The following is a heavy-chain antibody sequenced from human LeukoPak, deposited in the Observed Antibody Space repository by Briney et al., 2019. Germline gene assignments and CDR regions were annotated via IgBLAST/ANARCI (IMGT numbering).Heavy chain of an antibody. J-gene: IGHJ4*02. D-gene: IGHD3-22*01. CDR3: AGAAYYYESSGYLMY. V-gene: IGHV1-46*01. CDR1: GYTFTSYY. CDR2: INPSGGSP. Sequence: ASVKVSCKASGYTFTSYYMHWVRQAPGQGLEWMGIINPSGGSPSYAQKFQGRVTMTRDTSTSTVYMELSSLRSEDTAVYYCAGAAYYYESSGYLMYWGQGTLVTVSS.